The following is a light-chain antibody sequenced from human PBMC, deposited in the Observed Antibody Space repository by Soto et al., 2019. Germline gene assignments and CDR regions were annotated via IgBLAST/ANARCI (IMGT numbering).Light chain of an antibody. CDR2: GAS. CDR3: QQYGSAPAWT. Sequence: EIVLTQSPGTLSLSPGERATLSCRASQSIGSSYLAWYQQKPGQAPRLLIYGASKRATGIPDRFSGSGSGTDFTLTISRLESEDLAVYYCQQYGSAPAWTFGQGTKVEIK. J-gene: IGKJ1*01. V-gene: IGKV3-20*01. CDR1: QSIGSSY.